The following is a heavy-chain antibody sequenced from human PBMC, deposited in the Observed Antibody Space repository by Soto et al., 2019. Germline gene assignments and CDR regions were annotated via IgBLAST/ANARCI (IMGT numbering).Heavy chain of an antibody. D-gene: IGHD2-2*01. J-gene: IGHJ3*02. CDR2: FDPEDGET. CDR1: GYTLTELS. V-gene: IGHV1-24*01. Sequence: QVQLVQSGAEVKKPGASVKVSCKVSGYTLTELSMHWVRQAPGKGLEWMGGFDPEDGETIYAQKFQGRVTMTEDTSTDTAYMELSSLRSEDTAVYYCATPSIVVVVPAAKVNDAFDIWGQGTMVTVSS. CDR3: ATPSIVVVVPAAKVNDAFDI.